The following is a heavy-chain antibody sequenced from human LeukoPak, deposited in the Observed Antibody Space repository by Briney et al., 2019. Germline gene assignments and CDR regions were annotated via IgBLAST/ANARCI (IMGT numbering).Heavy chain of an antibody. CDR2: IKQDGSEK. CDR1: GFTFSSYW. CDR3: ARDMTRPANDY. Sequence: GGSLRLSCAASGFTFSSYWMSWVRQAPGKGLEWVANIKQDGSEKYYVDSVKDRFTISRDNAKNSLYLQMNSLRAEDTAVYYCARDMTRPANDYWGQGTLVTVSS. J-gene: IGHJ4*02. D-gene: IGHD3-16*01. V-gene: IGHV3-7*01.